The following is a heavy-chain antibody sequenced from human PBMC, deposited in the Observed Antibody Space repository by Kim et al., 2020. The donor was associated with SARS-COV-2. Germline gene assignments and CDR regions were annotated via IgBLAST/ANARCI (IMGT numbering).Heavy chain of an antibody. CDR3: AKATGYSYGPYWYFEL. J-gene: IGHJ2*01. CDR1: GFTFSSYA. CDR2: ISGSGGNT. Sequence: GGSLRLSCAASGFTFSSYAMSWVRQAPGKGLEWVSAISGSGGNTYSAASVKGRFTISRDNSKNTLYLQMNSRRAEDTAVYYCAKATGYSYGPYWYFELWGRGTLFTVSS. V-gene: IGHV3-23*01. D-gene: IGHD5-18*01.